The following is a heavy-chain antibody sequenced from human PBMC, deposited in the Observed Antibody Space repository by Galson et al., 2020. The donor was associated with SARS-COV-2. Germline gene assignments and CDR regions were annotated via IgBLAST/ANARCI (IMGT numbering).Heavy chain of an antibody. CDR1: GCSINSGGHY. D-gene: IGHD5-12*01. Sequence: SETLSLTCNVSGCSINSGGHYWNWIRQHPGKGLEWIGYIYYRGATYYNPSLKGRATISLDTSKNQFSLNLRSVTAADTAVYYCARDLGRDGYNSWDSWGQGTLVTVSS. J-gene: IGHJ4*02. V-gene: IGHV4-31*03. CDR3: ARDLGRDGYNSWDS. CDR2: IYYRGAT.